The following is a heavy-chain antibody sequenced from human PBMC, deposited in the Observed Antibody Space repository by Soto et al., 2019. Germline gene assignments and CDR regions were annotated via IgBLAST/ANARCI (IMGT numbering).Heavy chain of an antibody. V-gene: IGHV4-4*07. D-gene: IGHD3-3*01. CDR2: MFTSGIT. CDR3: EAWSSYYTIDV. Sequence: SETLSLTCTVSGGSISSYSWSWIRQPAGKGLECIGRMFTSGITNYNPSLKSRVTMSLDTSKKQFTLKLTSVTAADTAVYYCEAWSSYYTIDVWGQGTTGTVSS. CDR1: GGSISSYS. J-gene: IGHJ6*02.